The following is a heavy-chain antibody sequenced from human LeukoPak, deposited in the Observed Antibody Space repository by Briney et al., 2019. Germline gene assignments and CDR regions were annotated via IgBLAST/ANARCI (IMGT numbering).Heavy chain of an antibody. D-gene: IGHD1/OR15-1a*01. J-gene: IGHJ4*02. CDR2: ISTSTSLK. Sequence: GGSLRLSCAASGFTFSSYGMSWVRQAPGKGLEWVSSISTSTSLKYYADSVKGRFIISRDNAKNSLYLEMNSLRAEDTAVYYCAREWLEQLFDYWGQGTLVTVSS. CDR3: AREWLEQLFDY. CDR1: GFTFSSYG. V-gene: IGHV3-21*01.